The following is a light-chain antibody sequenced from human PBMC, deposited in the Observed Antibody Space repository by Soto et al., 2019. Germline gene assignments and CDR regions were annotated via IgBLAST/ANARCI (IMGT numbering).Light chain of an antibody. CDR3: QQSYNSPQT. CDR1: QGISSY. V-gene: IGKV1-8*01. J-gene: IGKJ1*01. Sequence: AILMTQSPSSLSASPGDRVTITCRASQGISSYLAWYQQKPGKAPKLLIYAASTLQSGVPSRFSGSGSGTDFTLTISSLQPEDFATYSCQQSYNSPQTFGRGTKV. CDR2: AAS.